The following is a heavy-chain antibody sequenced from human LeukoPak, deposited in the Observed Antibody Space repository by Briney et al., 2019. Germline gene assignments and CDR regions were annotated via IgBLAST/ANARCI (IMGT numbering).Heavy chain of an antibody. V-gene: IGHV1-2*04. Sequence: ASVKVSCKASGYTFTGYYMHWVRQDPGQGLEWMGWINPNSGGTNYAQKFQGWVTMTRDTSISTAYMELSRLRSDDTAVYYCAVALKDRYFDYWGQGTLVTVSS. J-gene: IGHJ4*02. CDR3: AVALKDRYFDY. CDR2: INPNSGGT. CDR1: GYTFTGYY. D-gene: IGHD2-15*01.